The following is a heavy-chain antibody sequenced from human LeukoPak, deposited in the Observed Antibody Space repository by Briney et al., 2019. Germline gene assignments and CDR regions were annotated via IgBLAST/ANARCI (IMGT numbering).Heavy chain of an antibody. CDR3: ARRVLLDYYYYGMDV. CDR2: INPNSGGT. V-gene: IGHV1-2*02. J-gene: IGHJ6*02. CDR1: GYTFTGYY. D-gene: IGHD2-8*02. Sequence: ASVKVSCKASGYTFTGYYMHWVRQAPGQGLEWMGWINPNSGGTNYAQNFQGRVTMTRDTSISTAYMELSRLRSDDTAVYYCARRVLLDYYYYGMDVWGRGTTVTVSS.